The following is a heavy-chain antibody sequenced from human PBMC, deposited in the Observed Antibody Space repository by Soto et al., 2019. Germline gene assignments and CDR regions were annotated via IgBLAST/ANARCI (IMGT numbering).Heavy chain of an antibody. V-gene: IGHV4-39*02. Sequence: SETLSLTCTVSGGSISSIGHSWGWIRQSPGQGLEWIGNIFYNGITYYNPSLKSRVTISADTSKNHFSLKLRSVTVADTAVYYCARIVTGTQYYFDFWGQGSLVTVYS. CDR3: ARIVTGTQYYFDF. CDR1: GGSISSIGHS. CDR2: IFYNGIT. D-gene: IGHD1-1*01. J-gene: IGHJ4*02.